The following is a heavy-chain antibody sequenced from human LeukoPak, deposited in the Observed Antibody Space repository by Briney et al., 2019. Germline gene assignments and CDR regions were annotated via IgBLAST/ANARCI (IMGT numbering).Heavy chain of an antibody. V-gene: IGHV3-23*01. D-gene: IGHD5-24*01. J-gene: IGHJ6*02. CDR3: AKGRRDGFNYGIDV. Sequence: PGGSLRLSCAASGFTFSSYVMSWVRQAPGKGLQWVSDISGSGGSTYHADSVQGRFTISRDNSKNTLYLQMNSLRAEDTAVYYSAKGRRDGFNYGIDVWGQGTTVTVSS. CDR2: ISGSGGST. CDR1: GFTFSSYV.